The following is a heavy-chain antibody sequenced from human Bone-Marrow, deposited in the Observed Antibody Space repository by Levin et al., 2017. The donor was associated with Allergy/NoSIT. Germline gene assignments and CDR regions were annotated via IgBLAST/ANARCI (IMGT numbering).Heavy chain of an antibody. D-gene: IGHD6-13*01. CDR3: ARVTRAESGIDY. CDR2: IRPDGSGS. J-gene: IGHJ4*02. V-gene: IGHV3-74*01. CDR1: GFTFSGCW. Sequence: GGSLRLSCAASGFTFSGCWMHWVRQAPGKGLVWVSRIRPDGSGSNYADSVEGRFTISRDNAKNTLYLQMNSLRADDTAVYYCARVTRAESGIDYWGQGTLVTVSS.